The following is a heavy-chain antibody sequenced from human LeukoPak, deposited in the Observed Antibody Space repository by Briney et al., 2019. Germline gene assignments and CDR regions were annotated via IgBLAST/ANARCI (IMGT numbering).Heavy chain of an antibody. J-gene: IGHJ4*02. Sequence: GGSLRLSCAASGFTFSSYSMNWVRQAPGKGLEWVSSICSSSSYIYYADSVKGRFTISRDNAKNSLYLQMNSLRAEDTAVYYCARAARPGFDYWGQGTLVTVSS. CDR3: ARAARPGFDY. CDR2: ICSSSSYI. CDR1: GFTFSSYS. D-gene: IGHD6-6*01. V-gene: IGHV3-21*01.